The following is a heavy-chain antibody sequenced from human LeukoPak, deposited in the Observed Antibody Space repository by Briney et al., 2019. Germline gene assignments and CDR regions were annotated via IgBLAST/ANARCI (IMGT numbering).Heavy chain of an antibody. V-gene: IGHV1-46*01. CDR1: GYTFTSYY. Sequence: ASVKVSCEASGYTFTSYYMHWVRQAPGQGLEWMGIINPSGGSTSYAQKFQGRVTMTRDMSTSTVYMELSSLRSEDTAVYYCAKDPRKVRVSVVPAARYMDVWGKGTTVTISS. J-gene: IGHJ6*03. CDR2: INPSGGST. D-gene: IGHD2-2*01. CDR3: AKDPRKVRVSVVPAARYMDV.